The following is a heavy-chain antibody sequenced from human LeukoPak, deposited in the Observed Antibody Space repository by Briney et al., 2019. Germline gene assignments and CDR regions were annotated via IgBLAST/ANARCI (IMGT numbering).Heavy chain of an antibody. CDR3: AGSPDDYYGSGSYYPPGAFDI. D-gene: IGHD3-10*01. CDR2: IYSGGST. Sequence: GGSLRLSCAASGFTVSSNYMSWVRQAPGKGLEWVSVIYSGGSTYYADSVKGRFTISRDNSKNTLYLQTNSLRAEDTAVYYCAGSPDDYYGSGSYYPPGAFDIWGQGTMVTVSS. CDR1: GFTVSSNY. V-gene: IGHV3-66*01. J-gene: IGHJ3*02.